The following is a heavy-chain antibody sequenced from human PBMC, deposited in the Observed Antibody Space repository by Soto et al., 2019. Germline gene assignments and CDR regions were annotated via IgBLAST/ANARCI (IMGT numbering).Heavy chain of an antibody. CDR1: GGSVSSDNYY. J-gene: IGHJ2*01. CDR3: ARVLYSYGSGTWYFDL. Sequence: PSETLSLTXSVSGGSVSSDNYYWSWIRQPPGKGLEWIGYIYHSGSSYYSPSLRSRVTMSLDTSKDQLSLRLRSVTAADTAVYYCARVLYSYGSGTWYFDLWGRGTLVTVSS. CDR2: IYHSGSS. D-gene: IGHD3-10*01. V-gene: IGHV4-61*01.